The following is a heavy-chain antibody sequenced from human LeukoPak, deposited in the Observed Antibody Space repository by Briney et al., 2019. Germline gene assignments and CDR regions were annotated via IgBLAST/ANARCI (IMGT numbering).Heavy chain of an antibody. V-gene: IGHV3-23*01. CDR3: AKDRSSSSWFDGNDI. CDR2: ISGSGGTT. J-gene: IGHJ3*02. CDR1: GFIFSTCA. Sequence: GGSLRLSCTASGFIFSTCAMSWVRQAPGKGLEWVSVISGSGGTTYYADSVKGRFTISRDNSKNTLFLQMNSLSAEDTAVYYCAKDRSSSSWFDGNDIWGQGTMVTVSS. D-gene: IGHD6-13*01.